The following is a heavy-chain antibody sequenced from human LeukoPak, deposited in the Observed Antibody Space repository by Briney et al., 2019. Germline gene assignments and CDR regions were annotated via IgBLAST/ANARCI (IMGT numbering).Heavy chain of an antibody. V-gene: IGHV1-2*02. CDR2: INPNSGGT. Sequence: ASVKVSCKASGYTFTSYGISWVRQAPGQGLEWMGWINPNSGGTNYAQKFQGRVTMTRDTSISTAYMELSRLRSDDTAVYYCARDSVRFGLFDPWGQGTLVTVSS. CDR1: GYTFTSYG. D-gene: IGHD3-10*01. J-gene: IGHJ5*02. CDR3: ARDSVRFGLFDP.